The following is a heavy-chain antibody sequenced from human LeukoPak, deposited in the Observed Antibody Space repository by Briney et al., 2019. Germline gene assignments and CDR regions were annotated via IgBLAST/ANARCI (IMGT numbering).Heavy chain of an antibody. CDR1: GGTFSSYA. D-gene: IGHD3-22*01. CDR2: IIPILGIA. CDR3: ARDPHYYDSKGFDP. Sequence: SVKASCKASGGTFSSYAISWVRQAPGQGLEWMGRIIPILGIANYAQKFQGRVTITADKSTSTAYMELSSLRSEDTAVYYCARDPHYYDSKGFDPWGQGTLVTVSS. V-gene: IGHV1-69*04. J-gene: IGHJ5*02.